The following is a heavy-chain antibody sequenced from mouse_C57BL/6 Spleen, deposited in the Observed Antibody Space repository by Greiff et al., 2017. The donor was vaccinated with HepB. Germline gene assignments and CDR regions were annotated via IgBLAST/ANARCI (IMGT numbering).Heavy chain of an antibody. V-gene: IGHV1-15*01. CDR1: GYTFTDYE. Sequence: VQGVESGAELVRPGASVTLSCKASGYTFTDYEMHWVKQTPVHGLEWIGAIDPETGGTAYNQKFKGKAILTADKSSSTAYMELRSLTSEDSAVYYCTITTVVAEENFWGQGTTLTVSS. CDR2: IDPETGGT. J-gene: IGHJ2*01. CDR3: TITTVVAEENF. D-gene: IGHD1-1*01.